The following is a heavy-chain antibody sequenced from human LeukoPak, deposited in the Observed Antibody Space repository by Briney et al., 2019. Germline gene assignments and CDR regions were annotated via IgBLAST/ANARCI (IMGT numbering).Heavy chain of an antibody. D-gene: IGHD6-13*01. J-gene: IGHJ5*02. CDR2: INPNSGGT. CDR3: ARGKAAAGTCCWFDP. V-gene: IGHV1-2*02. CDR1: GYTFTGYY. Sequence: ASAKVSCKASGYTFTGYYMHWVRQAPGQGLEWMGWINPNSGGTNYAQKFQGRVTMTRDTSISTAYMELSRLRSDDTAVYYCARGKAAAGTCCWFDPWGQGTLVTVSS.